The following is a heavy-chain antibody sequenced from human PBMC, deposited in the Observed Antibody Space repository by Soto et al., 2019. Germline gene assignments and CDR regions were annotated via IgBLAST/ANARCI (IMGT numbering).Heavy chain of an antibody. CDR2: IRSKANSYAT. J-gene: IGHJ4*02. V-gene: IGHV3-73*01. CDR1: GFTFSGSA. CDR3: TSYDSSGYPFDY. Sequence: SLRLSCASSGFTFSGSAMHWVRQASGKGLEWVGRIRSKANSYATAYAASVKGRFTISRDDSKNTAYLQMNSLKTEDTAVYYCTSYDSSGYPFDYWGQGTLVTVSS. D-gene: IGHD3-22*01.